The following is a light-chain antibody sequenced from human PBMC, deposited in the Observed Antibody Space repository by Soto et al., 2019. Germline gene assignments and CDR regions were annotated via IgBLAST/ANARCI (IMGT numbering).Light chain of an antibody. CDR1: QSVSSSF. CDR3: QQSGSSPRT. Sequence: EIVLTQSPGTLSLSPGERATLSCRASQSVSSSFLAWYQHKPGQAPRLLIYGTSSRATGIPDRFSGSGSGTDFTLTISRLEPEDFAVYYCQQSGSSPRTFGQGTKVEIK. V-gene: IGKV3-20*01. CDR2: GTS. J-gene: IGKJ1*01.